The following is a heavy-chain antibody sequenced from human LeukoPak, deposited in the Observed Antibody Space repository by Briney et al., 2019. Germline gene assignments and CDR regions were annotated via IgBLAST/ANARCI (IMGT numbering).Heavy chain of an antibody. CDR1: GGTFSSYA. V-gene: IGHV1-69*05. J-gene: IGHJ6*03. D-gene: IGHD6-13*01. Sequence: GASVKVSCKASGGTFSSYAISWVRQAPGQGLEWMGGIIPIFGTANYAQKFQGRVTITTDESTSTAYMELSSLRSEDTAVYYCARVSSSSWYLGPRWYYYMDVWGKGTTVTVSS. CDR2: IIPIFGTA. CDR3: ARVSSSSWYLGPRWYYYMDV.